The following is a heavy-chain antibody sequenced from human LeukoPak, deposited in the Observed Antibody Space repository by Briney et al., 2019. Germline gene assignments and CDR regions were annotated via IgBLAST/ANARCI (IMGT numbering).Heavy chain of an antibody. D-gene: IGHD1-7*01. CDR1: GGSISSSNW. CDR2: IYHSGST. V-gene: IGHV4-4*02. Sequence: SGTLSLTCAVSGGSISSSNWWSWVRQPPGKGLEWIGEIYHSGSTNYNPSLKSRVTISVDKPKNQFSLKLSSVTAADTAVYYCASSLELREFDYWGQGTLVTVSS. CDR3: ASSLELREFDY. J-gene: IGHJ4*02.